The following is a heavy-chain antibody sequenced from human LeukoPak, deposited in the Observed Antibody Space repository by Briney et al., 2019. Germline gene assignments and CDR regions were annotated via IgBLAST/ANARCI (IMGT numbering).Heavy chain of an antibody. Sequence: SQTLSLTCTVSGGSISSGSYYLSWIRQPAGKGLEWIGRIYTSGSTNYNPSLKSRVTISVDTSKNQFSLKLSSVTAADTAVYYCATMYYDSSGYAFDIWGQGTMVTVSS. CDR3: ATMYYDSSGYAFDI. CDR2: IYTSGST. V-gene: IGHV4-61*02. J-gene: IGHJ3*02. D-gene: IGHD3-22*01. CDR1: GGSISSGSYY.